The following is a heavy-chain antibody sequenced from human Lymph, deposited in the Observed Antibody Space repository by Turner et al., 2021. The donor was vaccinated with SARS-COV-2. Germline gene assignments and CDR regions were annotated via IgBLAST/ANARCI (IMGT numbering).Heavy chain of an antibody. J-gene: IGHJ6*02. D-gene: IGHD2-15*01. Sequence: EVQLVESGGGLVQSGGFLRLSCSVFGFTFSSYSMNWVRQAPGKELGWVSYISISSSTIYYADSVKGRFTISRDNAKNSLYLQMNSLRDEDTAVYYCARDRGGYGAYYYGMDVWGQGTTVTVSS. CDR3: ARDRGGYGAYYYGMDV. V-gene: IGHV3-48*02. CDR2: ISISSSTI. CDR1: GFTFSSYS.